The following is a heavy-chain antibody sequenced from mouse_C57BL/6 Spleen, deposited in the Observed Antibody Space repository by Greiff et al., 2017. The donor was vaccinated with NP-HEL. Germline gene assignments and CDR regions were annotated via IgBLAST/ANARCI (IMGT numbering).Heavy chain of an antibody. V-gene: IGHV5-17*01. J-gene: IGHJ3*01. CDR1: GFTFSDYG. CDR3: ARDAY. Sequence: EVKLVESGGGLVKPGGSLKLSCAASGFTFSDYGMHWVRQAPEKGLEWVAYISSGSSTISYADTVKGRFTISRDNAKNTLFLQMTSLRSEDTAMYYCARDAYWGQGTLVTVSA. CDR2: ISSGSSTI.